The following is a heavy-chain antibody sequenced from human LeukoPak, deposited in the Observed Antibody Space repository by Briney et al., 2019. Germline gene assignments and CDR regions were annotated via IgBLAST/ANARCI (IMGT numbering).Heavy chain of an antibody. V-gene: IGHV1-18*01. CDR2: ISTYNGNI. Sequence: ASVKVSCWASGYIFTSYGISWVRQAPGQGLEGMGWISTYNGNINYAQKLQGRVTMTTDTSTRTAYMELRSLRSDDTAVYYCARGGSYSGNYYGIDYWGQGTLVTVSS. J-gene: IGHJ4*02. D-gene: IGHD1-26*01. CDR3: ARGGSYSGNYYGIDY. CDR1: GYIFTSYG.